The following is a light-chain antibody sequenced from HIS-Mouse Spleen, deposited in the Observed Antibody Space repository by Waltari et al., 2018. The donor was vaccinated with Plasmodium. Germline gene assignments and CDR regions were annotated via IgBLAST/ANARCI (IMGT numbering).Light chain of an antibody. V-gene: IGKV3-15*01. Sequence: IMMTQSPAPLSESPGASATLSCRASQSVSSNLAWYQQKPGQPPRLLIYGASTRATGIPARFSGSGSGTEFTLTISSLQSEDFAVYYCQQYNNWPFTFGPGTKVDIK. J-gene: IGKJ3*01. CDR2: GAS. CDR3: QQYNNWPFT. CDR1: QSVSSN.